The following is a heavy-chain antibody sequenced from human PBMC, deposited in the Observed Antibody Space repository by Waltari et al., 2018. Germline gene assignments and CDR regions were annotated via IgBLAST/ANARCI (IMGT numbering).Heavy chain of an antibody. D-gene: IGHD3-16*01. CDR3: ARGLWGSSDSFDI. V-gene: IGHV4-38-2*01. CDR2: IYHSGST. J-gene: IGHJ3*02. Sequence: QVQLQESGPGLVKPSETLSLTCAASGYSISSGYYCCWIRQPPGKGLEWIGSIYHSGSTYYNASLKGRVTISVDTSKNQFSLKLSSVTAADTAVYYCARGLWGSSDSFDIWGQGTMVTVSS. CDR1: GYSISSGYY.